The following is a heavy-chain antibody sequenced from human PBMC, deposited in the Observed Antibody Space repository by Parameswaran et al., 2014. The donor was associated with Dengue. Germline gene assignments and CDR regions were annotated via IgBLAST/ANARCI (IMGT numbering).Heavy chain of an antibody. J-gene: IGHJ6*02. D-gene: IGHD1-7*01. CDR1: SNA. V-gene: IGHV3-23*01. CDR3: AKDLKLHRTRGMDV. Sequence: SNARWIRQPPGKGLEWVSAISGSGGSTYYADSVKGRFTISRDNSKNTLYLQMNSLRAEDTAVYYCAKDLKLHRTRGMDVWGQGTTVTVSS. CDR2: ISGSGGST.